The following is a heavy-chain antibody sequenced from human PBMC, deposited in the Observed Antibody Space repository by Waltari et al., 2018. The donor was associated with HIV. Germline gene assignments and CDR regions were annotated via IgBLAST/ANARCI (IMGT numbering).Heavy chain of an antibody. D-gene: IGHD6-13*01. J-gene: IGHJ4*02. Sequence: QVQLVQSGAEVKKPGASVKVSCKASGYTFTSYYMHWVRQAAGQGLEWMGIINPSGVYTSYAQKFQGRVTMTRDTSTSTVYMELSSLRSDDAAVYYCARVAYSSSWTPPLDYWGQGTLVTVSS. CDR2: INPSGVYT. CDR3: ARVAYSSSWTPPLDY. V-gene: IGHV1-46*01. CDR1: GYTFTSYY.